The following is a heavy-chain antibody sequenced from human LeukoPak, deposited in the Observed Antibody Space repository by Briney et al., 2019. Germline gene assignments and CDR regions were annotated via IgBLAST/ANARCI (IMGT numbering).Heavy chain of an antibody. V-gene: IGHV3-23*01. J-gene: IGHJ4*02. CDR1: GFTFSSRD. CDR3: AKGPPFSSTWYFDF. Sequence: PGGSLRLSCTASGFTFSSRDLSWVRQAPGKGLEWVSSITSDGSSPFYADSVKGRFTISRDNPKNTLYLQMNSLRAEDTAVYYCAKGPPFSSTWYFDFWAQGALVTVSS. D-gene: IGHD6-13*01. CDR2: ITSDGSSP.